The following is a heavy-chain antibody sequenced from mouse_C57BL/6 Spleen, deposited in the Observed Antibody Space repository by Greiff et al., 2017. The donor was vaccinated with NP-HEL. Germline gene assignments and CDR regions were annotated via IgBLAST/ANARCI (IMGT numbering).Heavy chain of an antibody. CDR1: GYTFTDYE. Sequence: VQLVESGAELVRPGASVTLSCKASGYTFTDYEMHWVKQTPVHGLEWIGAIDPETGGTAYNQKFKGKDILTADKSSSTAYMELRSLTSEDSAVYYCTRGYDYGSSGYFDDWGQGTTLTVSS. CDR2: IDPETGGT. J-gene: IGHJ2*01. D-gene: IGHD1-1*01. CDR3: TRGYDYGSSGYFDD. V-gene: IGHV1-15*01.